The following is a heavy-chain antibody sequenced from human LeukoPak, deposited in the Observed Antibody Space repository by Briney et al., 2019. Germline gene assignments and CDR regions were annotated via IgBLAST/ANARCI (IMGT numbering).Heavy chain of an antibody. D-gene: IGHD6-13*01. CDR3: ARFNRAIAAAGLGWFDP. Sequence: SETLSLTCTVSGGSISSYYWSWLRQPPGKGLEWIGYIYYSGSTNYNPSLKSRVTISVDTSKNQFSLKLSSVTAADTAVYYCARFNRAIAAAGLGWFDPWGQGTLVTVSS. CDR2: IYYSGST. CDR1: GGSISSYY. J-gene: IGHJ5*02. V-gene: IGHV4-59*08.